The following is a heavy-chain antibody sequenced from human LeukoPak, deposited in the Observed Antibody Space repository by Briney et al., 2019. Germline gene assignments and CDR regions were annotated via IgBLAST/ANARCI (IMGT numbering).Heavy chain of an antibody. CDR1: GGTFSSYA. CDR2: INPNSGGT. D-gene: IGHD2-2*01. Sequence: ASVKVSCKASGGTFSSYAISWVRQAPGQGLEWMGWINPNSGGTNYAQKFQGRVTMTRDTSISTAYMELSRLRSDDTAVYYCARGHVAVHDYWGQGTLVTVSS. CDR3: ARGHVAVHDY. V-gene: IGHV1-2*02. J-gene: IGHJ4*02.